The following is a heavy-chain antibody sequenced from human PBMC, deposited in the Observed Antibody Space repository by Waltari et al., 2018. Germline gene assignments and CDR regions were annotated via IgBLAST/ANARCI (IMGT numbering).Heavy chain of an antibody. V-gene: IGHV3-23*01. D-gene: IGHD4-17*01. CDR3: AKGLGRDLTTVTPLDY. J-gene: IGHJ4*02. Sequence: EVQLLESGGGLVQPGGSLRLSCAASGFTFSSYALSRVRQAPGKGLEWVSAISGSGGSTYYADSVKGRFTISRDNSKNTLYLQMNSLRAEDTAVYYCAKGLGRDLTTVTPLDYWGQGTLVTVSS. CDR2: ISGSGGST. CDR1: GFTFSSYA.